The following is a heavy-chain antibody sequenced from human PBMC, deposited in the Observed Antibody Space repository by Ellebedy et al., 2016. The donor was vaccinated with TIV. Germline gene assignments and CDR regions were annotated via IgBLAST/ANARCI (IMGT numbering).Heavy chain of an antibody. V-gene: IGHV3-9*01. CDR1: GFTFDDYA. Sequence: SLKISCAASGFTFDDYAMHWVRQAPGKGLEWVSGISWNSGSIGYADAVEGRFTISRDNAKNSLFLQMNSLRVEDTAVYYCARRASYGDYAVQVNPWFDPWGQGPRSASP. J-gene: IGHJ5*02. D-gene: IGHD4-17*01. CDR3: ARRASYGDYAVQVNPWFDP. CDR2: ISWNSGSI.